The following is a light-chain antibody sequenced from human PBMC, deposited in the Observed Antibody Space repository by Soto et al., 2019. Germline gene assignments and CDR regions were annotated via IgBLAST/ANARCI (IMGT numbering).Light chain of an antibody. CDR1: SRDVGGYNY. V-gene: IGLV2-14*01. CDR2: EVS. CDR3: SSYTSSSPYV. J-gene: IGLJ1*01. Sequence: QSALTQPASVSGSPGQSITISCTGTSRDVGGYNYVSWYQQHPGKAPKLIIYEVSNRPSGVSNRFSGSKSGNTASLTIAGLQAEDEADYYCSSYTSSSPYVFGTGTKVTVL.